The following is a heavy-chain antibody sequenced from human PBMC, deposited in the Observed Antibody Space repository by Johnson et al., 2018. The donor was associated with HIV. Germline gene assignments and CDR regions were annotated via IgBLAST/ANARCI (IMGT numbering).Heavy chain of an antibody. J-gene: IGHJ3*02. CDR1: GFTFSSYG. CDR3: ARDPGPQWELEATDAFDI. V-gene: IGHV3-33*01. CDR2: IWYDGNNK. D-gene: IGHD1-26*01. Sequence: QVQLVESGGGVVQPGKSLRLSCAASGFTFSSYGMHWVRQAPGKGLQWVAAIWYDGNNKYYADSVKGRFTVSRDNSKNTLYLQMNSLRAEDTAVYYCARDPGPQWELEATDAFDIWGQGTMVTVSS.